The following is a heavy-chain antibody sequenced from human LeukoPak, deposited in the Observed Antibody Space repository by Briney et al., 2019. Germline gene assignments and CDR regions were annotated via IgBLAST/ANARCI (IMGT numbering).Heavy chain of an antibody. V-gene: IGHV1-18*01. CDR1: GYTFTSYG. Sequence: GASVKVSCKASGYTFTSYGISRVRQAPGQGLEWMGWISAYNGNTNYAQKLQGRVTMTTDTSTSTAYMELRSLRSDDTAVYYCARRVTAIGYYYYGMDVWGQGTTVTVSS. D-gene: IGHD2-21*02. J-gene: IGHJ6*02. CDR3: ARRVTAIGYYYYGMDV. CDR2: ISAYNGNT.